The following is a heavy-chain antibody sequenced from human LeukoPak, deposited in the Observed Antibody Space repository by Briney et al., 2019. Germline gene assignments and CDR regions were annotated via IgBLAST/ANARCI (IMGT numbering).Heavy chain of an antibody. J-gene: IGHJ6*02. CDR2: IKLDGSEK. CDR3: ARVPWYSSGWYRLYGMDV. D-gene: IGHD6-19*01. V-gene: IGHV3-7*01. CDR1: GVTFGKYW. Sequence: AGGSLRLSCVASGVTFGKYWMSWARQAPGKGLEWVANIKLDGSEKNYVDSVKGRFTISRDNSKNTLYLQMNSLRAEDTAVYYCARVPWYSSGWYRLYGMDVWGQGTTVTVSS.